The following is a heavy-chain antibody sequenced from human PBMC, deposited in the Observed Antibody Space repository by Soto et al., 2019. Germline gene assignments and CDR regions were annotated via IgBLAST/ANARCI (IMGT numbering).Heavy chain of an antibody. CDR3: ARTHVLRFLEWLSLLDY. V-gene: IGHV3-23*01. D-gene: IGHD3-3*01. CDR2: ISGSGGST. J-gene: IGHJ4*02. Sequence: EVQLLASGGGLVQPGGSLRLSCAASGFTFSSYAMSWVRQAPGTGLEWVAAISGSGGSTYYADSVKGRFTISRDNSKKTLYLQMNSLRAEDTAVNYCARTHVLRFLEWLSLLDYLGQGTLGTVFS. CDR1: GFTFSSYA.